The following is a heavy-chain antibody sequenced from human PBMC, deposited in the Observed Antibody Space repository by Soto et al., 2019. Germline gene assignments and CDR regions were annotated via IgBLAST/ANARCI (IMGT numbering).Heavy chain of an antibody. CDR3: AGYDSSPMGENWFDP. V-gene: IGHV3-21*01. Sequence: GGSLRLSCAASGFTFSSYNMNWVRQAPGKGLEWVSFITSSSSYIYYADSVKGRFTISRDNAKNSLYLQMNSLRAEDTAVYYCAGYDSSPMGENWFDPWGQGTLVTVSS. CDR1: GFTFSSYN. J-gene: IGHJ5*02. CDR2: ITSSSSYI. D-gene: IGHD3-22*01.